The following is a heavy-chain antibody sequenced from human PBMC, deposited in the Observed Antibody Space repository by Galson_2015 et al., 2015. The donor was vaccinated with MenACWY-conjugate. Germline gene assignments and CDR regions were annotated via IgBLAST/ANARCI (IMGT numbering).Heavy chain of an antibody. V-gene: IGHV3-23*01. CDR3: AKGLRANGYYFDN. D-gene: IGHD4-17*01. Sequence: KGRFTISRDNSKNTVYLQMNSLRAEDTAVYYCAKGLRANGYYFDNWGRGTLVTVSS. J-gene: IGHJ4*02.